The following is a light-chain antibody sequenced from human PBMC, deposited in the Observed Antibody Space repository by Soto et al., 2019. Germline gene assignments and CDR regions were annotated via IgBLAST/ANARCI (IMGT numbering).Light chain of an antibody. CDR2: AAS. J-gene: IGKJ4*01. CDR1: QDIGGS. Sequence: DIQLTQSPSFLSASVGDRVTITCRASQDIGGSLAWYQQTPGKAPKVLIYAASTLQSGVPSKFSGSVSGTEFTLTIGSLQPEDVATYFCQQLKSYPLSFGGGTKVEIK. V-gene: IGKV1-9*01. CDR3: QQLKSYPLS.